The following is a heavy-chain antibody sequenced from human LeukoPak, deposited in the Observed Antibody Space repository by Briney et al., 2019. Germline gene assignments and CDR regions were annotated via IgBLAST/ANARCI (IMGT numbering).Heavy chain of an antibody. J-gene: IGHJ3*01. Sequence: ASVKVSCKTSGYTFTTCAVHWMRQAPGQRLEWMGWIHADSGDTKYSQKLQGRVAIARDTSASTIYMELTSLRIEDTAVYFGTIGLAGDWDAFDVWGLGTMVTVSS. CDR1: GYTFTTCA. CDR2: IHADSGDT. D-gene: IGHD6-19*01. CDR3: TIGLAGDWDAFDV. V-gene: IGHV1-3*01.